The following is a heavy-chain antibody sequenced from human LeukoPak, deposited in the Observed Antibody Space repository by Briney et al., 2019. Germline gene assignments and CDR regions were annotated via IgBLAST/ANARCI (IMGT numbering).Heavy chain of an antibody. V-gene: IGHV4-59*01. J-gene: IGHJ4*02. CDR3: AKTSYPPAYYFDY. Sequence: SETLSLTCTVSGGSISSYYWSWIRQPPGKGLEWIGYIYYSGSTNYNPSLKSRVTISVDTSKNQFSLKLSSVTAADTAVYYCAKTSYPPAYYFDYWGQGTLVTVSS. CDR1: GGSISSYY. D-gene: IGHD2-2*01. CDR2: IYYSGST.